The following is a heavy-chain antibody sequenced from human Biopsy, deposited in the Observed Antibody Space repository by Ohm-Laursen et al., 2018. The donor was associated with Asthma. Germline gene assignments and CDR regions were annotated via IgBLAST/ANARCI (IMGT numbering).Heavy chain of an antibody. V-gene: IGHV1-3*01. D-gene: IGHD3-9*01. J-gene: IGHJ3*01. CDR3: ARTYFDFLTGQVHDAFAV. CDR2: INAANGNT. CDR1: GYTFINYA. Sequence: GASVKVSCKASGYTFINYAIHWVRQAPGHSLEWMGWINAANGNTKYSQKFQGRLTISRDTSASTAYMDLSGLRSEDTAVYYCARTYFDFLTGQVHDAFAVWGQGTMVTVSS.